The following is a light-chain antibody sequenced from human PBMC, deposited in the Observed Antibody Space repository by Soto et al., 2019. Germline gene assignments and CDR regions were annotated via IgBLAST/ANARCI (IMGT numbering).Light chain of an antibody. CDR2: DVT. Sequence: QSVLTQPRSVSGSPGQSVTISCTGTSSDIGGYNYVSWYQQHPGKAPKLMIYDVTRRPSGVPDRFSGSKSGNTASLTISGLQAEDEADYYCCSYAGSYNLVFGGGTKLTFL. CDR3: CSYAGSYNLV. V-gene: IGLV2-11*01. J-gene: IGLJ2*01. CDR1: SSDIGGYNY.